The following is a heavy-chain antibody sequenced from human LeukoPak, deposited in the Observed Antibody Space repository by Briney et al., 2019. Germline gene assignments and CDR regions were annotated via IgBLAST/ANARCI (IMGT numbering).Heavy chain of an antibody. Sequence: ASVKVSCKASGYTFTSYYMHWVRQTPGQRLERMGIINPSGGSTSYAQKFQGRVTMTRDTSTSTVYMELSSLRSEDTAVYYCARSCSSTSCYTGIATMDVWGKGTTVTVSS. J-gene: IGHJ6*03. V-gene: IGHV1-46*03. CDR1: GYTFTSYY. CDR2: INPSGGST. D-gene: IGHD2-2*02. CDR3: ARSCSSTSCYTGIATMDV.